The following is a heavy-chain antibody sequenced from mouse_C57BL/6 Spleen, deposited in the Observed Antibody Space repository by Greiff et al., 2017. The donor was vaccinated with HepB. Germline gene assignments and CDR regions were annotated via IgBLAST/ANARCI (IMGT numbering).Heavy chain of an antibody. CDR2: IYPGGGYT. CDR1: GYTFTNYW. J-gene: IGHJ2*01. V-gene: IGHV1-63*01. D-gene: IGHD1-1*01. CDR3: ARRGDYYGSSLYYFDY. Sequence: QVQLQQSGAELVRPGTSVKMSCKASGYTFTNYWIGWAKQRPGHGLEWIGDIYPGGGYTNYNEKFKGKATLTADKSSSTAYMQFSSLTSEDSAIYYCARRGDYYGSSLYYFDYWGQGTTLTVSS.